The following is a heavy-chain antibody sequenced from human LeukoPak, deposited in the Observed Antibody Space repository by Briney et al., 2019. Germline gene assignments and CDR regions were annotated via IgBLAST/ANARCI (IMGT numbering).Heavy chain of an antibody. J-gene: IGHJ4*02. CDR1: GFTFTNAW. CDR3: AKAPYFDWLLSYFDY. V-gene: IGHV3-15*01. CDR2: IKSKTDGGTT. D-gene: IGHD3-9*01. Sequence: GGSLRLSCAASGFTFTNAWMSWVRQAPGKGLEWVGRIKSKTDGGTTDCAAPVKGRFTISRDDSKNTLYLQMNSLKTEDTAVYYCAKAPYFDWLLSYFDYWGQGTLVTVSS.